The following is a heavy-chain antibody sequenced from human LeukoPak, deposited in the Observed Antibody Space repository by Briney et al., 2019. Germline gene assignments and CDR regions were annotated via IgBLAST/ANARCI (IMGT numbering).Heavy chain of an antibody. CDR1: GYTFTSYS. D-gene: IGHD5-24*01. CDR2: ITPSGGT. Sequence: ASVKVSCKVSGYTFTSYSMHWVRQAPGQGLEWMGWITPSGGTNYPQKFQGRVAITRDTSITTAYMDLSRLTSDDTAVYYCERDRYGDGFAHFDYWGQGALVTVSS. J-gene: IGHJ4*02. V-gene: IGHV1-2*02. CDR3: ERDRYGDGFAHFDY.